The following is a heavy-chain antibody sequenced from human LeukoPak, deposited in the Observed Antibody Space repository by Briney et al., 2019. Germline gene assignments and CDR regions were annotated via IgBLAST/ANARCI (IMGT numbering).Heavy chain of an antibody. Sequence: PSETLSLTCAVYGGSFSGYYWSWIRQPPGKGLEWIGEINHSGSTNYNPSLKRRVTISVDTSKNQFSLKLSSVTAADTAVDYCARGYDCWSGYYVSLPYFDYWGQGTLVTVSS. CDR2: INHSGST. CDR1: GGSFSGYY. D-gene: IGHD3-3*01. V-gene: IGHV4-34*01. J-gene: IGHJ4*02. CDR3: ARGYDCWSGYYVSLPYFDY.